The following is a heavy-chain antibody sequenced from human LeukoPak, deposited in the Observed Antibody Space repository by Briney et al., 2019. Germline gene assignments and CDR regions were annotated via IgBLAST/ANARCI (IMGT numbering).Heavy chain of an antibody. CDR3: ARAQAWDSSDPNWFDP. D-gene: IGHD6-19*01. Sequence: ASAKVSCKASGYTFTSYYMHWVRQAPGQGLEWMGIINPSGGSTSYAQKFQGRVTMTRDTSTSTVYMELSSLRSEDTAVYYCARAQAWDSSDPNWFDPWGQGTLVTVSS. V-gene: IGHV1-46*01. J-gene: IGHJ5*02. CDR1: GYTFTSYY. CDR2: INPSGGST.